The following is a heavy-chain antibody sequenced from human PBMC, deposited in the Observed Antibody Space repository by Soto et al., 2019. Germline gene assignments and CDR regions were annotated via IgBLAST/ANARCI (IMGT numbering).Heavy chain of an antibody. J-gene: IGHJ3*02. CDR1: GGSISPYF. CDR3: ARGSGGPYDPFDI. V-gene: IGHV4-59*01. CDR2: IFYSGTT. D-gene: IGHD1-26*01. Sequence: PSETLSLTCTVSGGSISPYFWSWIRQPPGEGLEWIGYIFYSGTTNYSPSLRSRVSMSIGQSKNQFSLNLTSVTAAATAIYYCARGSGGPYDPFDISGQRALVTVS.